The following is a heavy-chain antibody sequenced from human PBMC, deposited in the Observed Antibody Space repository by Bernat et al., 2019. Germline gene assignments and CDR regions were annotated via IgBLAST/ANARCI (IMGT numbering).Heavy chain of an antibody. D-gene: IGHD3-3*01. CDR2: ISYDGSNK. V-gene: IGHV3-30-3*01. J-gene: IGHJ5*02. Sequence: VQLVESGGGLVQPGRSLRLSCTASGFTFGDYSMSWIRQAPGKGLEWVAVISYDGSNKYYADSVKGRFTISRDNSKNTLYLQMNSLRAEDTAVYYCASYDFWSFDPWGQGTLVTVSS. CDR1: GFTFGDYS. CDR3: ASYDFWSFDP.